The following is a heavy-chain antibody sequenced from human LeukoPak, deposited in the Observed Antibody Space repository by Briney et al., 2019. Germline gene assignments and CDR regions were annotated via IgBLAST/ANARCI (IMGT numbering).Heavy chain of an antibody. CDR3: ARALPHTAMVLGY. CDR2: ISSSSSTI. V-gene: IGHV3-48*01. D-gene: IGHD5-18*01. J-gene: IGHJ4*02. CDR1: GFTFSGHW. Sequence: PGGSLRLSCTASGFTFSGHWIHWVRQAPGKGLEWVSYISSSSSTIYYADSVKGRFTISRDNAKNSLYLQMNSLRAEDTAVYYCARALPHTAMVLGYWGQGTLVTVSS.